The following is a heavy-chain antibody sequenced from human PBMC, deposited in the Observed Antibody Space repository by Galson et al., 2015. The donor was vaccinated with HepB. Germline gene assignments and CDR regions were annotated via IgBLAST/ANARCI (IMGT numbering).Heavy chain of an antibody. CDR1: GYTFTSYA. Sequence: SVKVSCKASGYTFTSYAMNWVRQAPGQGLEWMGWINTNTGNPTYAQGFTGRFVFSLDTSVSTAYLQISSLKAEDTAVYYCARMSSSWPHDAFDIWGQGTMVTVSS. V-gene: IGHV7-4-1*02. CDR2: INTNTGNP. J-gene: IGHJ3*02. D-gene: IGHD6-13*01. CDR3: ARMSSSWPHDAFDI.